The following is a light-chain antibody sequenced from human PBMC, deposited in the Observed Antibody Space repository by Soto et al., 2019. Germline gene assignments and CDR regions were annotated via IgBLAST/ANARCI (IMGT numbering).Light chain of an antibody. CDR2: GAS. J-gene: IGKJ2*01. V-gene: IGKV3-20*01. CDR3: QQYGSAPVT. CDR1: QSVKNNY. Sequence: EIVLTQSPGTLSLSPGQRATLSCRASQSVKNNYLAWYQQKPGQAPRLLIYGASSSATGIPDRFGGTGSGRDFTLTINRLEPEDSEVYYCQQYGSAPVTFGQGTKLEIK.